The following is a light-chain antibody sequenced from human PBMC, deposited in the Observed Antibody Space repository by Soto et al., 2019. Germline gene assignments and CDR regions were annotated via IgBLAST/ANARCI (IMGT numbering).Light chain of an antibody. J-gene: IGLJ2*01. Sequence: QSVLTRPASVSGSPGQSITISCTGTSSDVGGYNYVSWYQQHPGKAPKLMIYDVSNRPSGVSNRFSGSKSGNTASLTISGLQDEDEADYYCSSYTRSSTLVFGGGT. CDR1: SSDVGGYNY. CDR3: SSYTRSSTLV. V-gene: IGLV2-14*01. CDR2: DVS.